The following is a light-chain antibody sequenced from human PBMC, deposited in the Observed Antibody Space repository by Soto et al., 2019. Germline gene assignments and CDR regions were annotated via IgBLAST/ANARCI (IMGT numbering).Light chain of an antibody. J-gene: IGLJ2*01. Sequence: QSALTQPPSASGSPGQSVTISCTGTSSDVGGYDYVSWYQQQSGKAPKLIIYEVTNRPSGVPDRFSGSKSGNTASLTVSGLPAEDEADYYCRSYAGISNVIFGAGTKLTVL. CDR3: RSYAGISNVI. CDR1: SSDVGGYDY. V-gene: IGLV2-8*01. CDR2: EVT.